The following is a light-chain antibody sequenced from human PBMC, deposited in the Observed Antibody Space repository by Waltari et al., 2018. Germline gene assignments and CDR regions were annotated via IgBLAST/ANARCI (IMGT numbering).Light chain of an antibody. CDR1: HSIGGR. CDR3: HHSDSLPYS. V-gene: IGKV6-21*01. Sequence: EIVLTQSPEFQSVTLKEKVSITCRASHSIGGRLHWYQQKPDQSPKILIMYASQPLSGVPSRFSGSGSGTDFTLTIDGLEAEDAATYYCHHSDSLPYSFGQGTKLEIK. J-gene: IGKJ2*03. CDR2: YAS.